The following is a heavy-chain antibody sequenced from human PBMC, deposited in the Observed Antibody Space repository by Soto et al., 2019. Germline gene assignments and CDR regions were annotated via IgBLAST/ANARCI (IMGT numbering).Heavy chain of an antibody. CDR3: ARDVYGSGISPLGYYYGMDV. D-gene: IGHD3-10*01. CDR2: ISSSSSYI. J-gene: IGHJ6*02. CDR1: GFTFSSYS. Sequence: GGSLRLSCAASGFTFSSYSMNWVRQAPGKGLEWVSSISSSSSYIYYEDSVKGRFTISRDNAKNSLYLQMNSLRAEDTAVYYCARDVYGSGISPLGYYYGMDVWGQGTTVTVSS. V-gene: IGHV3-21*01.